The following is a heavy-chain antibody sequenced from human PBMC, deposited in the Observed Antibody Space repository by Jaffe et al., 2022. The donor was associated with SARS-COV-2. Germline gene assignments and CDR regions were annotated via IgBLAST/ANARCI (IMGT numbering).Heavy chain of an antibody. D-gene: IGHD1-1*01. CDR1: GFTFSGFF. V-gene: IGHV3-72*01. Sequence: EVQLVESGGGLVQPGGSLRLSCAASGFTFSGFFMDWVRQAPGKGLEWIGLIRKKGDRYTTEYAASVKGRFTISRDDLKNSLYLQMNSLKTEDTAVYYCARDNDYRFDPWGQGTLVTVSS. CDR2: IRKKGDRYTT. J-gene: IGHJ5*02. CDR3: ARDNDYRFDP.